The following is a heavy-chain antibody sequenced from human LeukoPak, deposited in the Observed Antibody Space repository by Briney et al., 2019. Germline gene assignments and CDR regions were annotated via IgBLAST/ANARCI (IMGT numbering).Heavy chain of an antibody. V-gene: IGHV1-46*01. D-gene: IGHD6-19*01. Sequence: ASVKVSCKAAGYTFTTYYMHWGRQAPGQGLEWMGIINPSGSNTNYAQKFQGRVTMTGDKSTSTVYMELSSLRSEDTAVYYCARGSIAVAGTFDYWGQGTLVTVSS. J-gene: IGHJ4*02. CDR1: GYTFTTYY. CDR3: ARGSIAVAGTFDY. CDR2: INPSGSNT.